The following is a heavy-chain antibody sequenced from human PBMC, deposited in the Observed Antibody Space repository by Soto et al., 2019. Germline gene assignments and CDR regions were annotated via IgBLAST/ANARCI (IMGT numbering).Heavy chain of an antibody. CDR2: IYYSGST. J-gene: IGHJ4*02. CDR3: ARLYYGSGSYYNWSFDY. Sequence: SETLSLTCTVSGGSISSYYWSWIRQPPGKGLEWIGYIYYSGSTNYNPSLKSRVTISVDTSKNQFSLKLSSVTAADTAVYYCARLYYGSGSYYNWSFDYWGQGTLVTVSS. D-gene: IGHD3-10*01. CDR1: GGSISSYY. V-gene: IGHV4-59*08.